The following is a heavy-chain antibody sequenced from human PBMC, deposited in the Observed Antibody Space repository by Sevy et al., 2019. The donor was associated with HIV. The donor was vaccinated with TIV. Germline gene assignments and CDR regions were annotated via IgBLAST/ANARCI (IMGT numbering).Heavy chain of an antibody. Sequence: GGSLRLSCAASVLTPSTYGRHWVRQAPGKGLEWVAVIGYDGNNKFYADSVKGRFTISRDDSKNTVFLQMDSLRAEDTAVYYCARDPRIYGDYLLAYFDYWGQGTLVTVSS. CDR2: IGYDGNNK. CDR1: VLTPSTYG. V-gene: IGHV3-33*01. CDR3: ARDPRIYGDYLLAYFDY. J-gene: IGHJ4*02. D-gene: IGHD4-17*01.